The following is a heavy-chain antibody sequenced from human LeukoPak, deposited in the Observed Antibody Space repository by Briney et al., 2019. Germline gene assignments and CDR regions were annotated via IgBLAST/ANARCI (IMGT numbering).Heavy chain of an antibody. CDR3: AKGSITSSYTGSDY. CDR2: ISGSDDIT. V-gene: IGHV3-23*01. CDR1: GLTFSGYA. Sequence: GGSLRLSSAASGLTFSGYAMSWVRPAPGKGLERGSTISGSDDITYYADSVKGRFTISRDKSKDTLNLQMSSLRAEDTAVYYCAKGSITSSYTGSDYWGQGTLGTVSS. J-gene: IGHJ4*02. D-gene: IGHD2-2*02.